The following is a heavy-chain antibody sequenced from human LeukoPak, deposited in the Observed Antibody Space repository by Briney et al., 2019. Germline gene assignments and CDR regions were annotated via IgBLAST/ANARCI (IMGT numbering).Heavy chain of an antibody. CDR1: GGSISSYY. CDR2: IYYSGST. CDR3: ARDYYDSSGYYYMDV. D-gene: IGHD3-22*01. J-gene: IGHJ6*03. V-gene: IGHV4-59*01. Sequence: SETLSLTCTVSGGSISSYYWSWIRQPPGKGLEWIGYIYYSGSTNYNPSLKSRVTISVDTSKNQFSLKLSSVTAADPAVYYCARDYYDSSGYYYMDVWGKGTTVTVSS.